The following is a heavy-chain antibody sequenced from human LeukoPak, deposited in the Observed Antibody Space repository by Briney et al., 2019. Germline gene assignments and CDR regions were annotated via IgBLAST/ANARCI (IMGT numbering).Heavy chain of an antibody. CDR2: IYSGGTT. J-gene: IGHJ4*02. Sequence: PGGSLRLSCVVSGFAVNSNYMGWVRQAPGKGLEWVSVIYSGGTTNYADSVKGRFIVYRDNSKNTLYLQMNSLRVEDTAVYYCASKVTTGYWGQGTLVTVSS. CDR1: GFAVNSNY. D-gene: IGHD4-17*01. CDR3: ASKVTTGY. V-gene: IGHV3-66*01.